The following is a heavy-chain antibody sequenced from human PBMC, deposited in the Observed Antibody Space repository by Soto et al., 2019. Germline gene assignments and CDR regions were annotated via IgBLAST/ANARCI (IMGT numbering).Heavy chain of an antibody. CDR3: ARDGAEDYYFDY. CDR1: GGTFSSYA. CDR2: IIPIFGTA. J-gene: IGHJ4*02. V-gene: IGHV1-69*13. Sequence: SVKVSCKTSGGTFSSYAISWVRQAPGQGLEWMGGIIPIFGTANYAQKFQGRVTITADESTSTAYMELSSLRSEDTAVYYCARDGAEDYYFDYWGQGTLVTVSS. D-gene: IGHD2-21*01.